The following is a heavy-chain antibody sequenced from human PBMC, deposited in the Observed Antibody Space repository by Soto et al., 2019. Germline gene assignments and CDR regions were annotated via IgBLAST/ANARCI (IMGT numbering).Heavy chain of an antibody. J-gene: IGHJ6*02. CDR3: ASVRGGYYYAMDV. CDR1: GGSISSSSYF. CDR2: MYYSGST. D-gene: IGHD3-10*02. V-gene: IGHV4-39*07. Sequence: SETLSLTCTVSGGSISSSSYFWGWIRQPPGKGLEWIGSMYYSGSTYYNPSLKSRVTISVDTSKNQFSLKLSSVTAADTAVYYWASVRGGYYYAMDVWGQGTTVTVSS.